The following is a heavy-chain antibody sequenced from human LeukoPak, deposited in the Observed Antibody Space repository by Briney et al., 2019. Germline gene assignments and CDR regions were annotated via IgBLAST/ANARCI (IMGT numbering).Heavy chain of an antibody. D-gene: IGHD5-18*01. CDR2: MNPDSGDT. J-gene: IGHJ6*02. CDR1: GYTFTNYE. V-gene: IGHV1-8*01. CDR3: ARDYTDTATNYYGMDV. Sequence: ASVKVSCKASGYTFTNYEINWVRQATGQGLEWMGWMNPDSGDTAYAQKFQGRITMTRSTSITTAYMELSSLRSEDTAVYYCARDYTDTATNYYGMDVWGQGTTVTVSS.